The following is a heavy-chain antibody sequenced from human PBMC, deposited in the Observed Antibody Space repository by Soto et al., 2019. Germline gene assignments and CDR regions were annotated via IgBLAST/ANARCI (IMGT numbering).Heavy chain of an antibody. CDR3: ARDSEVRGVISQGKDAFDI. D-gene: IGHD3-10*01. V-gene: IGHV4-4*02. Sequence: SETLSLTCAVSGGSISSSNWWSWVRQPPGKGLEWIGEIYHSGSTNYNPSLKSRVTISVDKSKNQFSLKLSSVTAADTAVYYCARDSEVRGVISQGKDAFDIWGQGTMVTVSS. CDR1: GGSISSSNW. CDR2: IYHSGST. J-gene: IGHJ3*02.